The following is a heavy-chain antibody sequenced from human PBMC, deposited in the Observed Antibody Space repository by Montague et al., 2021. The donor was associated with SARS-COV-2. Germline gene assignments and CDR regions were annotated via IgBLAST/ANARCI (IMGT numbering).Heavy chain of an antibody. D-gene: IGHD3-10*01. V-gene: IGHV4-59*11. J-gene: IGHJ5*02. CDR2: INYSGGT. CDR1: GGSISSHY. Sequence: SETLSLTCAVSGGSISSHYWSFIRQPPGKGLEWIAYINYSGGTXXXPSXXXRVTIPVDTSKNHFSLHLRSVTPADTAVYFCARATSVRGAVNWFDPWGRGTLVTVSS. CDR3: ARATSVRGAVNWFDP.